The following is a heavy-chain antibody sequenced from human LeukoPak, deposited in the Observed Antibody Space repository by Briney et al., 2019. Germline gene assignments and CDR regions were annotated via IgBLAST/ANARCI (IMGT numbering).Heavy chain of an antibody. V-gene: IGHV3-21*01. D-gene: IGHD4-17*01. Sequence: GGSLRLSCAASGFTFTSYNMNWVRQAPGKGLEWVSSISSSSSYIYYADSVEGRFTISRDNAKYALHLQMNSLTADDTAMYYCARELFGDYAGDYWGQGTLVTVSS. CDR2: ISSSSSYI. J-gene: IGHJ4*02. CDR3: ARELFGDYAGDY. CDR1: GFTFTSYN.